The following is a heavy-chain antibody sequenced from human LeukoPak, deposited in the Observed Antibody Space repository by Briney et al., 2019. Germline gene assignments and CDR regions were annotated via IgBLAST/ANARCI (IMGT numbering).Heavy chain of an antibody. CDR3: AKDDYYDTSGYRD. Sequence: PGGSLRLSCAASGFTVSSSYMIWVRQAPGKGLEWVSVIYSGGTTYYADSVKGRFTISRDNSKNTLYLQMNSLRAEDTAVYYCAKDDYYDTSGYRDWGQGTLVTVSS. V-gene: IGHV3-53*05. J-gene: IGHJ4*02. D-gene: IGHD3-22*01. CDR1: GFTVSSSY. CDR2: IYSGGTT.